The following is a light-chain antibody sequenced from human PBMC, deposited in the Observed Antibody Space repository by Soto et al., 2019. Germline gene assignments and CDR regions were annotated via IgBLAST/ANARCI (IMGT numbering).Light chain of an antibody. CDR3: QQRSNWPHT. CDR1: QSVSSY. CDR2: DAS. V-gene: IGKV3-11*01. Sequence: EIVLTQSPATLSLSPGERATLSCRASQSVSSYFAWYQQKHGQPPRLLIYDASSRATGIPARFSGSGSGTDFTLTISSLEPEDFAVYYCQQRSNWPHTFGPGTKVDIK. J-gene: IGKJ3*01.